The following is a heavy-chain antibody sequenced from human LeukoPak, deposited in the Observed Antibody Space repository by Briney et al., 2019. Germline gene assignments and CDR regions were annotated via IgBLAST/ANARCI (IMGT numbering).Heavy chain of an antibody. CDR3: AKPRAAAGLYY. CDR2: IWYDGSNK. J-gene: IGHJ4*02. CDR1: GFTFSSYG. D-gene: IGHD6-13*01. V-gene: IGHV3-33*06. Sequence: GGSLRLSCAASGFTFSSYGMHWVRQAPGKGLEWVAVIWYDGSNKYYADSVKGRFTISRDNSKNTLYLQMNSLRAEDTAVYYCAKPRAAAGLYYWGQGTMVTVSS.